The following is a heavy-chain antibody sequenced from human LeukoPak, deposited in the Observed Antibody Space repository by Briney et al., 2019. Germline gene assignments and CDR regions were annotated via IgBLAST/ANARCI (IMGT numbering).Heavy chain of an antibody. CDR1: GFTFSSYS. J-gene: IGHJ4*02. D-gene: IGHD2-15*01. Sequence: GGSLRLSCAASGFTFSSYSMNWVRQAPGKGLEWVSSISSSSSYIYDADSVKGRFTISRDNAKNSLYLQMNSLRAEDTAVYYCARDPSTVVVVAATSDYWGQGTLVTVSS. V-gene: IGHV3-21*01. CDR3: ARDPSTVVVVAATSDY. CDR2: ISSSSSYI.